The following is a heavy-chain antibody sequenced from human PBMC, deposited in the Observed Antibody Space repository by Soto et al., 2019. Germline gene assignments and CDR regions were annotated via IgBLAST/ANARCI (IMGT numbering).Heavy chain of an antibody. CDR2: XNXXXXXI. V-gene: IGHV1-2*02. Sequence: ASVKASCKSSGYPLTEFYIHWVRQVPGQGLEXVGXXNXXXXXIXXAQKFQGRVTMTRDPAVNPSYMDLKRRNFDDSAIYYWVRGQSVLYLDLWGRGTQVDVSS. CDR1: GYPLTEFY. J-gene: IGHJ5*02. CDR3: VRGQSVLYLDL. D-gene: IGHD2-2*02.